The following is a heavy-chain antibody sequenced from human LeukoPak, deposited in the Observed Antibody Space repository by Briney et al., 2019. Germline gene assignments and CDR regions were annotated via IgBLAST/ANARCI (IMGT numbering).Heavy chain of an antibody. CDR1: GFTFDDYA. D-gene: IGHD6-13*01. J-gene: IGHJ4*02. CDR2: ISWNSGSI. Sequence: GRSLRLSCAASGFTFDDYAMHWVRQAPGKGLEWVSGISWNSGSIGYADSVKGRFTISRDNAKNSLYLQMNSLRAEDMALYYCAKDIGSRWYANYFDYWGQGTLVTVSS. V-gene: IGHV3-9*03. CDR3: AKDIGSRWYANYFDY.